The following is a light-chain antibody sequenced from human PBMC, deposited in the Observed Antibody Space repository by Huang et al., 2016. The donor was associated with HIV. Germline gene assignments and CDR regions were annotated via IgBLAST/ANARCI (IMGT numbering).Light chain of an antibody. CDR1: QSISSTY. V-gene: IGKV3-20*01. J-gene: IGKJ2*01. Sequence: EIVLTQSPGTLSLSPGERATLSCRASQSISSTYLAWYQQTPGQAPRLLIYGASSRATGIPDKFSGSGSGTGFTLTISRREPEDVAVYYCQQYGGSPMYTFGQGTKLEIK. CDR3: QQYGGSPMYT. CDR2: GAS.